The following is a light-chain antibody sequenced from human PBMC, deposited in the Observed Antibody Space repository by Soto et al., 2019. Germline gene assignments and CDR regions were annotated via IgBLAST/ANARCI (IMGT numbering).Light chain of an antibody. V-gene: IGKV3D-20*02. J-gene: IGKJ5*01. CDR3: QQRYNWPIT. Sequence: EIVLTQSPGTLSLSPGERATLSCRASQNISSSYLAWYQQRPVQAPRLLIYGASTRATAIPDRFGGSGSGTDFTLTISSLEPEDFSVYYCQQRYNWPITFGQGTRLEI. CDR1: QNISSSY. CDR2: GAS.